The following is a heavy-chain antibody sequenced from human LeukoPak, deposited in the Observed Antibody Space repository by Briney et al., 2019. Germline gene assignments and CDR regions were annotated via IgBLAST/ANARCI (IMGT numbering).Heavy chain of an antibody. V-gene: IGHV4-4*02. Sequence: PSGTLSLTCAVSGGSISSSYWWTWVRQPPGKGLEWIGEIYHSGSTNYNPSLKSRLSMSLDKSRNQFSLKLTSVTAADTAVYYCASGPTVYDYWGQGTLVTVSS. CDR3: ASGPTVYDY. D-gene: IGHD5/OR15-5a*01. J-gene: IGHJ4*02. CDR2: IYHSGST. CDR1: GGSISSSYW.